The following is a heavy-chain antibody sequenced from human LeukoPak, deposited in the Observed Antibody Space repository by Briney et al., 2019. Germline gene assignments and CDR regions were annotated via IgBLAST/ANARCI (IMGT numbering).Heavy chain of an antibody. CDR1: GGSFSGFS. CDR3: ARCDSVGWFFDS. D-gene: IGHD6-19*01. J-gene: IGHJ5*01. CDR2: INQSGST. Sequence: PSETLSLTCDVSGGSFSGFSWNWIRQPPGKGLEWLGEINQSGSTNYNPSLKSRVTISIDTSKNQFSLQMNSMTAADTAVYYCARCDSVGWFFDSWGQGALITVSS. V-gene: IGHV4-34*01.